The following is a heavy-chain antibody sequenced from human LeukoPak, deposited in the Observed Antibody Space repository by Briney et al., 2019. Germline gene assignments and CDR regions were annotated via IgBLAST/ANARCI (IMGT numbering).Heavy chain of an antibody. CDR3: AGVPAAMRVDY. D-gene: IGHD2-2*01. V-gene: IGHV3-20*04. Sequence: PGGSLRLSCAASGFTFDNYGMSWVRQAPGKGLEWVSGINWNGGSTGYADSVKGRFTISRDNAKNTLYLQMNSLRAEDTAVYYCAGVPAAMRVDYWGQGTLVTVSS. CDR2: INWNGGST. CDR1: GFTFDNYG. J-gene: IGHJ4*02.